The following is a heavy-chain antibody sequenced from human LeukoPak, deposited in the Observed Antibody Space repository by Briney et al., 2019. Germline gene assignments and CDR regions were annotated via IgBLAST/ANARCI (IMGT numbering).Heavy chain of an antibody. CDR3: ARYQLPFLMDV. D-gene: IGHD2-2*01. V-gene: IGHV3-66*01. Sequence: GGSLRLSCAASGFTVSNNYMSWVRQAPGRGLECASVTYSDGTTYYADSVKGRFTISRDNSKNTLYLQMNTLRAEDTAVYYCARYQLPFLMDVWGQGTTVTVSS. CDR1: GFTVSNNY. CDR2: TYSDGTT. J-gene: IGHJ6*02.